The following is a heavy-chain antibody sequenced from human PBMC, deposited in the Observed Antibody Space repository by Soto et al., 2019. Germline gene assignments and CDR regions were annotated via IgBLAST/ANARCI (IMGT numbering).Heavy chain of an antibody. CDR2: IYPGDSDT. D-gene: IGHD5-18*01. Sequence: PGEPLQISWKGSGCSLTNYWSGLVRQMPGKGLEWMGIIYPGDSDTRYSPSFQGQVTISADKSISTAYLQWSSLKASDTAMYYCARPQAAMDPIDYWGQGTLVTVSS. V-gene: IGHV5-51*01. CDR3: ARPQAAMDPIDY. J-gene: IGHJ4*02. CDR1: GCSLTNYW.